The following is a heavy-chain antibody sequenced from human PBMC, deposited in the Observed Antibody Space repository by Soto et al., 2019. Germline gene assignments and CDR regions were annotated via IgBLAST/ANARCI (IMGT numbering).Heavy chain of an antibody. V-gene: IGHV1-18*04. CDR1: GYNFTNYG. Sequence: QVQLVQSEGEMKKPGASVTVSCKASGYNFTNYGISWVRQAPGQGLQWMGWISGYNGNTHDAHKFQVRVTLTTDTSTATAYIELRSLRSDDTAVYYCARDIVVGTPAIPLPFYPYDGMDVWGQGTTVTVSS. D-gene: IGHD2-2*02. CDR2: ISGYNGNT. J-gene: IGHJ6*02. CDR3: ARDIVVGTPAIPLPFYPYDGMDV.